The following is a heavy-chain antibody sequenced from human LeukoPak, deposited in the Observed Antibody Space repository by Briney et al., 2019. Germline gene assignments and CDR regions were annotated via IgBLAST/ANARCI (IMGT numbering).Heavy chain of an antibody. V-gene: IGHV4-34*01. J-gene: IGHJ2*01. CDR3: ARGGSRGRDYHFLSRVRPHGYFDL. CDR1: GGSFNGYY. CDR2: INHSGST. D-gene: IGHD4-17*01. Sequence: SETLSLTCAVYGGSFNGYYWSWIRQPPGKGLEWIGVINHSGSTNYNPSLKSRVTISVDTSKNQFSLKLSSVTAADTAVYYCARGGSRGRDYHFLSRVRPHGYFDLWGRGTLVTVSS.